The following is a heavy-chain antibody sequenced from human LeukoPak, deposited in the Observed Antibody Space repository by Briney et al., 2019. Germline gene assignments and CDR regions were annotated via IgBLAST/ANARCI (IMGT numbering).Heavy chain of an antibody. J-gene: IGHJ4*02. CDR1: GGSFSGYY. D-gene: IGHD6-19*01. CDR3: ARGGGWYRY. Sequence: KPSETLSLTCAVYGGSFSGYYWIWIRQSPGKGLEWIGEINHGGSTTYNPSLTSRVTISVDTSKNQFSLKLSSLTAADTAVYYCARGGGWYRYWGQGTLVTVSS. CDR2: INHGGST. V-gene: IGHV4-34*01.